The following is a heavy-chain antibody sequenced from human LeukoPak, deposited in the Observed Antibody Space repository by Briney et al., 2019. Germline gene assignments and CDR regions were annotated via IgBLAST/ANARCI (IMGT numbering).Heavy chain of an antibody. CDR3: ARVVLLVGATEDAFDI. V-gene: IGHV3-30-3*01. CDR1: GFTFSSYA. Sequence: GRSLRLSCAASGFTFSSYAMHWVRRAPGKGLEWVAVISYDGSNKYYADFVKGRFTISRDNSKNTLYLQMNSLRAEDTAVYYCARVVLLVGATEDAFDIWGQGTMVTVSS. J-gene: IGHJ3*02. CDR2: ISYDGSNK. D-gene: IGHD1-26*01.